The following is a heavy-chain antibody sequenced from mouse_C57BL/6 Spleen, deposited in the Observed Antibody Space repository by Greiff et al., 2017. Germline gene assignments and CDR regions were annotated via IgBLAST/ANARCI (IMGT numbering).Heavy chain of an antibody. CDR1: GFTFTDYY. CDR3: ARSHPFFEYDDARDY. J-gene: IGHJ4*01. CDR2: IRNKANGYTT. Sequence: EVKLMESGGGLVQPGGSLSLSCAASGFTFTDYYMSWVRQPPGKALEWLGFIRNKANGYTTEYSASVKGRFTISRDNSQSILYLQMNALRAEDSATYYCARSHPFFEYDDARDYRGQGTSVPVSS. V-gene: IGHV7-3*01. D-gene: IGHD2-4*01.